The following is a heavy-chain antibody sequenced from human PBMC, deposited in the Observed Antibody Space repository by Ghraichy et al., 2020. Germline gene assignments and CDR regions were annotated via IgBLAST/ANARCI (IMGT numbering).Heavy chain of an antibody. Sequence: GESLNISCKTSGYNFAKFWIGWVRQVPGKGLEWLGIIYPGDSDTTYSPSFQGHVTISADKSINTAYLHWKSLRPSDTAIYYCAKHPVPAWGDAFYVWGPGTLVSVSS. D-gene: IGHD7-27*01. CDR1: GYNFAKFW. CDR2: IYPGDSDT. J-gene: IGHJ3*01. CDR3: AKHPVPAWGDAFYV. V-gene: IGHV5-51*01.